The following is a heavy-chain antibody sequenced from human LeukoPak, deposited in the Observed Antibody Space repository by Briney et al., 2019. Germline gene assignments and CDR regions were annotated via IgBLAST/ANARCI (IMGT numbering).Heavy chain of an antibody. CDR1: GFTFSTYW. V-gene: IGHV3-74*01. J-gene: IGHJ4*02. Sequence: GGALRLSSVASGFTFSTYWRHWFRQAPGKGLVWVSRMNSDGSTITYADSVQGRFTISRDNAKTNLDLQMNGLRADDAAVYYCARGRLSSSGWLTAFWGQGTQVTVSS. CDR3: ARGRLSSSGWLTAF. CDR2: MNSDGSTI. D-gene: IGHD6-25*01.